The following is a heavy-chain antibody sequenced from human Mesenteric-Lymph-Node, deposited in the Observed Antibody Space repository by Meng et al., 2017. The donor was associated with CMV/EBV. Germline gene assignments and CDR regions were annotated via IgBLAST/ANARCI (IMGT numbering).Heavy chain of an antibody. CDR1: GYTFTGYY. CDR3: ARLGGNPGGY. V-gene: IGHV1-2*02. J-gene: IGHJ4*02. CDR2: INPNSGGT. D-gene: IGHD4-23*01. Sequence: ASVKVSCKASGYTFTGYYMHWVRQAPGQGLEWMGWINPNSGGTNYAQKFQGRVTITTDESTSTAYMELSSLRSEDTAVYYCARLGGNPGGYWGQGTLVTVSS.